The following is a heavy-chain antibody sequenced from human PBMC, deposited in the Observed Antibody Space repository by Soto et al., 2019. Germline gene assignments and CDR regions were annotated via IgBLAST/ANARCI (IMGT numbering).Heavy chain of an antibody. CDR3: TTDRDRYGDYFDY. Sequence: PGGSLRLACAASGVTFSNAWMSWVRQAPGKGLEWVGRIKSKTDGGTTDYAAPVKGRFTISRDDSKNTLYLQMNSLKTEDTAVYYCTTDRDRYGDYFDYWGQGTLVTVSS. V-gene: IGHV3-15*01. J-gene: IGHJ4*02. D-gene: IGHD4-17*01. CDR1: GVTFSNAW. CDR2: IKSKTDGGTT.